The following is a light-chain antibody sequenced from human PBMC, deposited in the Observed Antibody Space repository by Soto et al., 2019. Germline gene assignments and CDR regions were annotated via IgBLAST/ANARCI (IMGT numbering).Light chain of an antibody. CDR2: DAS. CDR1: QSVSSY. V-gene: IGKV3-11*01. J-gene: IGKJ4*01. CDR3: QPRSNCPIT. Sequence: EIVLTQSPATLSLSPAERATRASRASQSVSSYLAWYQQKPGQAPRLLIDDASNRATGILARFSGSGSGTDFTVTISSLEPEDFAFYYCQPRSNCPITFGGGTKVEIK.